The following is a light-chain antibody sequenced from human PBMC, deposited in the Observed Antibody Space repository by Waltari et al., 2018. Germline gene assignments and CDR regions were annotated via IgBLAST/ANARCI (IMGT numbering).Light chain of an antibody. CDR3: QQANTFPYN. CDR2: AAS. J-gene: IGKJ2*01. V-gene: IGKV1-12*01. Sequence: DIQMTQSPSSVSASVGDSVTITCRASQDVSNWLAWYQQKPGKAPKFLIYAASSLQRGVPSRFSGSGSGSEFTLTISSLQPDDFATYYCQQANTFPYNFGQGTKVEIK. CDR1: QDVSNW.